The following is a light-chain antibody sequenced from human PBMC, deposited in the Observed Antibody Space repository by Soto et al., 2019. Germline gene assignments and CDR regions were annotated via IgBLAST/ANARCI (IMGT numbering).Light chain of an antibody. J-gene: IGKJ4*01. Sequence: EMVMTQSPATPSVSPGERATLSCRASQSVSSNLAWYQQKPGQAPRLLISGASIRATGIPARFSGSGSGTEFTLTISSLQSEDFAVYYCQQYNNWPLTFGGGTKVDIK. V-gene: IGKV3D-15*01. CDR1: QSVSSN. CDR2: GAS. CDR3: QQYNNWPLT.